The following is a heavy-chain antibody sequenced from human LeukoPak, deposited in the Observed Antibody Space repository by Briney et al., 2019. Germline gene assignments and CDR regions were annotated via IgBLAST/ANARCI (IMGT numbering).Heavy chain of an antibody. D-gene: IGHD6-19*01. Sequence: PSRPCPSPALSMVGPSVVTTGAGSASPQGRGWSGLGEINHSGSTNYNPSLKSRVTISVDTSKNQFSLKLSSVTAADTAVYYCARGSRHSSGWHIYYYMDVWGKGTTVTVSS. CDR2: INHSGST. CDR1: VGPSVVTT. J-gene: IGHJ6*03. V-gene: IGHV4-34*01. CDR3: ARGSRHSSGWHIYYYMDV.